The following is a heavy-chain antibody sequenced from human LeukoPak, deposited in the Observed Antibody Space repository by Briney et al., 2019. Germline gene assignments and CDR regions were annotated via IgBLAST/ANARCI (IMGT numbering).Heavy chain of an antibody. CDR3: ARLRLAVAAHDAFDI. D-gene: IGHD6-19*01. V-gene: IGHV5-51*01. Sequence: GESLKISCKGSGYSFTSYWIGRVGQMPGKGREWMGIIYPGDSDTRYSPYFQGQVTISADKSIRTAYLRWRSLKASDTAMYYCARLRLAVAAHDAFDIWGQGTMVTVSS. CDR1: GYSFTSYW. CDR2: IYPGDSDT. J-gene: IGHJ3*02.